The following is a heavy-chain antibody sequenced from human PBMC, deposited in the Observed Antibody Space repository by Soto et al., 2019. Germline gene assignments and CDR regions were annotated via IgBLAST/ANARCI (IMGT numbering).Heavy chain of an antibody. V-gene: IGHV1-2*02. J-gene: IGHJ5*02. CDR1: GYTFTGYF. Sequence: ASVKVSCKXSGYTFTGYFMHGGRQAPGQGLEWMGWINPYSGGADYAQSFQGRVTMTRDTSISTVYMELSRLRFDDTAVYYCARVIRGAYYNAPLDTWGQGTVVTVSS. D-gene: IGHD3-10*01. CDR3: ARVIRGAYYNAPLDT. CDR2: INPYSGGA.